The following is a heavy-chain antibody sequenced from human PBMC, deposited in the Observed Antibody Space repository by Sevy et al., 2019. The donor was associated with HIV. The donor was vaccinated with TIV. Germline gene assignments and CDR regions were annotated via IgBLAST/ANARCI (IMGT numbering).Heavy chain of an antibody. V-gene: IGHV3-11*01. Sequence: GGSLRLSCAASGFTFSDYYMSWIRQAPGKGLEWVSYISSSGSTTYYADSVKGRFTISRDNAKNSLYLQMNSLRAEDTAVYYCARDRVDTAMVLGYYGMDVWGQGTTVTVSS. CDR2: ISSSGSTT. CDR3: ARDRVDTAMVLGYYGMDV. CDR1: GFTFSDYY. J-gene: IGHJ6*02. D-gene: IGHD5-18*01.